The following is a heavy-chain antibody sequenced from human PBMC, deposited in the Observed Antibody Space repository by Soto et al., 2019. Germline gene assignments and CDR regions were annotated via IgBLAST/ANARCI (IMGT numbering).Heavy chain of an antibody. D-gene: IGHD1-26*01. CDR1: GDSMSRYF. CDR2: IYYTGTT. CDR3: ARGRGGTYDAFDI. Sequence: SETLSLTCTVSGDSMSRYFWSWIRQPPGKGLEWIGYIYYTGTTNYNPSLKSRVTILLDTSKNQFSLKVVSLIAADTAFYYCARGRGGTYDAFDIWGQGALVTVSS. V-gene: IGHV4-59*01. J-gene: IGHJ3*02.